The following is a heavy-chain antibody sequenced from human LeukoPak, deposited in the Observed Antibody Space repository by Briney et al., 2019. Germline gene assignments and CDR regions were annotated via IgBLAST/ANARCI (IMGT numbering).Heavy chain of an antibody. J-gene: IGHJ4*02. CDR3: ARRGEQLWSTINY. CDR2: IYPGDSDT. D-gene: IGHD5-18*01. V-gene: IGHV5-51*01. Sequence: GESLKISCKGSGYSFTTYWIGWVRQMPGKGLECLGVIYPGDSDTRYSPSFQGQVTISADKSISTAYLQWSSLKASDTAIYYCARRGEQLWSTINYWGQGTLVTVSS. CDR1: GYSFTTYW.